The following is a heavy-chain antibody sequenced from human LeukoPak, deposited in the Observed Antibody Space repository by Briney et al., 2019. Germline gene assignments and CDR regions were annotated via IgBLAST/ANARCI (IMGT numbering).Heavy chain of an antibody. Sequence: GGSLRLSCAASGFTFSSYAMSWVRQAPGKGLEWVSAISLSGSDTYYAGSVKGRFTISRDNSKNTLHLQMNSLRAEDTAVYYCAKDQRRSGWYMDYWGQGTLVTVSS. J-gene: IGHJ4*02. V-gene: IGHV3-23*01. CDR2: ISLSGSDT. CDR1: GFTFSSYA. CDR3: AKDQRRSGWYMDY. D-gene: IGHD6-19*01.